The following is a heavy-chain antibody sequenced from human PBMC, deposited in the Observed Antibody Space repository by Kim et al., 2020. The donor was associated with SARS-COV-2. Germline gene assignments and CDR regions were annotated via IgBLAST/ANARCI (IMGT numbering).Heavy chain of an antibody. CDR3: ATPPAYTSTFRFDY. J-gene: IGHJ4*02. D-gene: IGHD2-21*01. V-gene: IGHV3-30*01. Sequence: YADSVKGRFTISRDDSKNMVFLQMNGLRTEDTAVYYCATPPAYTSTFRFDYWGQGTLVTVSS.